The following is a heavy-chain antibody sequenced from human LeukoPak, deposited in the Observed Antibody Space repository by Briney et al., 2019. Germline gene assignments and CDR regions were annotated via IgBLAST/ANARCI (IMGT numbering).Heavy chain of an antibody. CDR1: GFTFSSYS. Sequence: AGESLRLSCAASGFTFSSYSMNWVRQAPGKGLEWVSYISSASNTIYYADSVKGRFTISRDNAKNSLYLQMNSLRVEDTAMYYCARDGWFGDYNWFDPWGQGTLVTVSS. V-gene: IGHV3-48*01. CDR3: ARDGWFGDYNWFDP. J-gene: IGHJ5*02. D-gene: IGHD3-10*01. CDR2: ISSASNTI.